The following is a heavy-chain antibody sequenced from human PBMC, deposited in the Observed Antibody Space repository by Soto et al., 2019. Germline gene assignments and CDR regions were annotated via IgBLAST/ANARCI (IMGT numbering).Heavy chain of an antibody. D-gene: IGHD4-17*01. CDR3: ARPHGDCLRYWYGLDV. J-gene: IGHJ6*02. V-gene: IGHV1-46*01. Sequence: QVQLVQSGAEVKKPGASVKVSCKASGYTFTSYYMHWVRQAPGQGLEWMGTINPSGGSTSYAQKFQGRVTVPEGTCPRTDYMEQSSLRSEDTAVDCCARPHGDCLRYWYGLDVWGQGPTVTVAS. CDR2: INPSGGST. CDR1: GYTFTSYY.